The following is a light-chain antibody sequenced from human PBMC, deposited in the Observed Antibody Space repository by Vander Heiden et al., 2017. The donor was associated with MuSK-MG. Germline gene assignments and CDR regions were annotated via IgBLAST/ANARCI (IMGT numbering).Light chain of an antibody. V-gene: IGKV3-15*01. Sequence: EIVTTQSPATLSVSPGERATLSCRASQSVSSSLAWYQQKPGQAPKLLIYDASTRATGIPARFSGSGSGTEFILTISSLQSEDFAVYYCQQYNNWPRTFGGGTKVEIK. CDR3: QQYNNWPRT. J-gene: IGKJ4*01. CDR1: QSVSSS. CDR2: DAS.